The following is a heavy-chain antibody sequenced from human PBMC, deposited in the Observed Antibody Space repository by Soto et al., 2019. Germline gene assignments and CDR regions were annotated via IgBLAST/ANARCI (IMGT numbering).Heavy chain of an antibody. CDR3: ATQIVRYSSSWTDY. J-gene: IGHJ4*02. CDR2: ISSSGSTI. CDR1: GFTFSSYE. D-gene: IGHD6-13*01. V-gene: IGHV3-48*03. Sequence: GGSLRLSCAASGFTFSSYEMNWVRQAPGKGLEWVSYISSSGSTIYYADSVKGRFTISRDNSKNTLYLQMNSLRAEDTAVYYCATQIVRYSSSWTDYWGQGTLVTVSS.